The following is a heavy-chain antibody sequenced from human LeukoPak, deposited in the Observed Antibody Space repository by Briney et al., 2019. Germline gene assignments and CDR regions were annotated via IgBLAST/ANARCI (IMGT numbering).Heavy chain of an antibody. V-gene: IGHV3-53*01. Sequence: PGGSLRLSCAASGFTVSSNYMGWVRQAPGKGLEWVSVIYSGGSTYYADSVKGRFTISRDNSKNTLYLQMNSLRAEDTTVYYCARETNDYGEYWGQGTLVTVSS. CDR3: ARETNDYGEY. CDR1: GFTVSSNY. CDR2: IYSGGST. J-gene: IGHJ4*02.